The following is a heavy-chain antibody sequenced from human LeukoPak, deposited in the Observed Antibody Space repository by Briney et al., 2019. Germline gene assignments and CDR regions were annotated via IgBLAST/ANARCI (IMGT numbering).Heavy chain of an antibody. CDR3: ARDPYSGSYGPYYYYYMDV. CDR2: ISSGSSAI. D-gene: IGHD1-26*01. V-gene: IGHV3-21*06. J-gene: IGHJ6*03. Sequence: GGSLRLSCEASGFTFTTYSMTWVRQAPGKGLEWVSIISSGSSAIFSADALKGRFTISRDDAKNSLYLQMDSLRVKDTAVYYCARDPYSGSYGPYYYYYMDVWGEGTTVTISS. CDR1: GFTFTTYS.